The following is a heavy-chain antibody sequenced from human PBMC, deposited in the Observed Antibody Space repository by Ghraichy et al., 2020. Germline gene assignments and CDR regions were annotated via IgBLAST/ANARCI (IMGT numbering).Heavy chain of an antibody. CDR1: GGSISNYY. Sequence: SETLSLTCTVSGGSISNYYCNWFRQPPGKGLEWIGYVHGSGSTKYHPSLESRVTVSSDTAKNEFSLSLTSMTPAATAVYYCARGTGWLQTYWGQGTLVTVSS. J-gene: IGHJ4*02. CDR3: ARGTGWLQTY. D-gene: IGHD5-18*01. V-gene: IGHV4-59*01. CDR2: VHGSGST.